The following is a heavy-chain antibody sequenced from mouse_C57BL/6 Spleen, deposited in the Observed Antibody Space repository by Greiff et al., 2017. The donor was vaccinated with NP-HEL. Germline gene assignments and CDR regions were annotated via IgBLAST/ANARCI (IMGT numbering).Heavy chain of an antibody. CDR2: ISSGGDYI. CDR3: TRGLYGSRGWYFDV. V-gene: IGHV5-9-1*02. J-gene: IGHJ1*03. CDR1: GFTFSSYA. Sequence: EVQVVESGEGLVKPGGSLKLSCAASGFTFSSYAMSWVRQTPEKRLEWVAYISSGGDYIYYADTVKGRFTISRDNARNTLYLQMSSLKSEDTAMYYCTRGLYGSRGWYFDVWGTGTTVTVSS. D-gene: IGHD1-1*01.